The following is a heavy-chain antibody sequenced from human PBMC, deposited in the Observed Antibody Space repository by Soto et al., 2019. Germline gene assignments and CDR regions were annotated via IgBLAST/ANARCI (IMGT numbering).Heavy chain of an antibody. D-gene: IGHD3-22*01. CDR2: ISGSGGST. CDR1: GFTFSSYA. J-gene: IGHJ4*02. CDR3: AKDSPSKSTLYYDSSGYYIY. V-gene: IGHV3-23*01. Sequence: GGSLTLSCAASGFTFSSYAMSWVRQAPGKGLEWVSAISGSGGSTYYADSVKGRFTISRDNSKNTLYLQMNSLRAEDTAVYYCAKDSPSKSTLYYDSSGYYIYWGQGTLVTVSS.